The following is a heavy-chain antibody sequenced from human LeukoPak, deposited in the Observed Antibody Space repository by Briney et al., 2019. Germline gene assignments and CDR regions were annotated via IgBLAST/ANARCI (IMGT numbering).Heavy chain of an antibody. Sequence: PGGSLRLSCAASGFTVSSNYMSWVRQAPGKGLEWVSVIYSGGSTYYADSVKGRFTISRDNSKNTLYLQMNSLRAEDTAVYYCAREVLVGYYYDSSGYFDYWGQGTLVTVSS. V-gene: IGHV3-66*01. J-gene: IGHJ4*02. CDR2: IYSGGST. D-gene: IGHD3-22*01. CDR1: GFTVSSNY. CDR3: AREVLVGYYYDSSGYFDY.